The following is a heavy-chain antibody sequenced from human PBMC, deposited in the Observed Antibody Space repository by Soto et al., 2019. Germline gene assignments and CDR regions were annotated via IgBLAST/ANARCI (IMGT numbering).Heavy chain of an antibody. J-gene: IGHJ5*02. CDR2: VYYNENT. D-gene: IGHD3-10*01. Sequence: QLQLQESGPGLVKPSETLSLTCSVSGGSISSFTYYWGWIRQPPGKGLEWIGTVYYNENTYYNPSLKSRVTITVDTAKNQFSLNLRSVTAADTAMYFCARRERYYGSPGWFDPWGLGTLVTVSS. CDR3: ARRERYYGSPGWFDP. CDR1: GGSISSFTYY. V-gene: IGHV4-39*01.